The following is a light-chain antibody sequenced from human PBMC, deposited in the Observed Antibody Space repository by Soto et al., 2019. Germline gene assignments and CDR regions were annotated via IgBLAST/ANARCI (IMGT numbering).Light chain of an antibody. CDR2: GAS. Sequence: EIVVTQSPTTLSLSPGRRPTLPCRASQSVSSNLAWYQQKPGQAPRLLXYGASTRATGIPARFSGSGSGTEFTLTISSLQSEDFAVYYCQQYNNWPPKTFGQGTKVDIK. J-gene: IGKJ1*01. CDR3: QQYNNWPPKT. CDR1: QSVSSN. V-gene: IGKV3-15*01.